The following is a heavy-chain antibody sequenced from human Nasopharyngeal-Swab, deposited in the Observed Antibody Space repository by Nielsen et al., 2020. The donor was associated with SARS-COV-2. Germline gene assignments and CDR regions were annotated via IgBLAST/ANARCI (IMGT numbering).Heavy chain of an antibody. D-gene: IGHD2-2*01. V-gene: IGHV5-51*01. CDR3: ARRGRYCSSTSCHAEHFDY. Sequence: VRQMPGKGLVWMGIIYPGDSDTRYSPSFQGQVTISADKSISTAYLQWSSLKASDTAMYYCARRGRYCSSTSCHAEHFDYWGQGTLVTVSS. J-gene: IGHJ4*02. CDR2: IYPGDSDT.